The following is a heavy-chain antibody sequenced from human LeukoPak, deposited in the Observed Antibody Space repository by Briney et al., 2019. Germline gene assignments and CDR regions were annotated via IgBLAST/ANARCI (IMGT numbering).Heavy chain of an antibody. D-gene: IGHD2-8*01. V-gene: IGHV4-4*07. CDR3: ARIYARRAFDI. CDR2: IYASGST. Sequence: SKTLSLTCTVSGGSITTYSGSWIRQPAGKGLELIGRIYASGSTTYNPSLKSRVTMSVDTSKNQFSVRLSSVTAADTAVYYCARIYARRAFDIWGQATMVTVSS. J-gene: IGHJ3*02. CDR1: GGSITTYS.